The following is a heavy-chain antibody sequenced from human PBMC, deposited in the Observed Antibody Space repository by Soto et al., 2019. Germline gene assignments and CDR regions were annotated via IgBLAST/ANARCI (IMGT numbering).Heavy chain of an antibody. D-gene: IGHD5-12*01. V-gene: IGHV3-15*01. CDR3: ATRPMPHSGYDPFYFDY. Sequence: EVQLVESGGGLVKPGGSLRLSCAASGFTFNNAWMSWVRQAHGKGPEWVGRIKSEADGGTADYAAPVKGRFSISRDDSKNTLYLQMNSLRTEDTAVYYCATRPMPHSGYDPFYFDYWGRGALVIVSS. CDR2: IKSEADGGTA. J-gene: IGHJ4*02. CDR1: GFTFNNAW.